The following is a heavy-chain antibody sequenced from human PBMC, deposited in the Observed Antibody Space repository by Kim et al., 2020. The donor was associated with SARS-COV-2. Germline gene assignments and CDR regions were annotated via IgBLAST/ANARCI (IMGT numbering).Heavy chain of an antibody. CDR1: GGSISSSSYY. D-gene: IGHD5-12*01. Sequence: SETLSLTCTVSGGSISSSSYYWGWIRQPPGKGLEWIGSIYYSGSTYYNPSLKSRVTISVDTSKNQFSLKLSSVTAADTAVYYCARGVGKGYPPGYWGQGTLVTVSS. J-gene: IGHJ4*02. V-gene: IGHV4-39*07. CDR3: ARGVGKGYPPGY. CDR2: IYYSGST.